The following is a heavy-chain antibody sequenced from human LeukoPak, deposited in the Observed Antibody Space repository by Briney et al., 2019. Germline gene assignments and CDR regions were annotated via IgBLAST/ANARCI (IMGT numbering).Heavy chain of an antibody. CDR2: ISGSGDNT. Sequence: GGSLRLSCAASGFTFSSYAMSWVRQAPGKGLEWVSGISGSGDNTYYADSVKGRFSISRDNSKNTLYVQVNSLGTEDTAAYYCAKGSYYDSSGSFYFDYWGQGTLVTVSS. V-gene: IGHV3-23*01. CDR1: GFTFSSYA. CDR3: AKGSYYDSSGSFYFDY. J-gene: IGHJ4*02. D-gene: IGHD3-22*01.